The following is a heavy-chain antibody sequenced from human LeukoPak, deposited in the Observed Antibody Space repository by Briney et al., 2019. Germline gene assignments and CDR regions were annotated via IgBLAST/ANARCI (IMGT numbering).Heavy chain of an antibody. J-gene: IGHJ4*02. CDR2: IYYRGST. D-gene: IGHD3-16*01. Sequence: SETLSLTCIVSGGSISSSSYYWGWIRQPPGKGLEWIGSIYYRGSTYYNPSLKSRVTISVDTSKNQFSLKLSSVTAADTALYYCASEAYQGGYFDYWGQGTLVTVSS. CDR1: GGSISSSSYY. CDR3: ASEAYQGGYFDY. V-gene: IGHV4-39*07.